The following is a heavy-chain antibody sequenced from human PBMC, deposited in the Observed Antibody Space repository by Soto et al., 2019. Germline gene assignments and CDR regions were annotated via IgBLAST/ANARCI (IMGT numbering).Heavy chain of an antibody. Sequence: SETLSLTCAVSGASIGSGGWWSWVRQPPGKGLEWIAEIFHDGNTNYSPSLKSRVTISVDKSQNQFSLNVYSVTAADTAVYCCARHEGWTGPDQWGQGTLVTVSS. J-gene: IGHJ5*02. V-gene: IGHV4-4*01. CDR2: IFHDGNT. CDR3: ARHEGWTGPDQ. D-gene: IGHD2-8*02. CDR1: GASIGSGGW.